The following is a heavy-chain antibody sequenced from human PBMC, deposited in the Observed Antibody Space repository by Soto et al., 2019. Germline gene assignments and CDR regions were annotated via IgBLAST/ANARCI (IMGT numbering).Heavy chain of an antibody. D-gene: IGHD5-12*01. CDR1: GGFISNGDYH. J-gene: IGHJ4*02. V-gene: IGHV4-30-4*01. CDR3: AREGGYDSPHGC. CDR2: TYPSGST. Sequence: SETLSLTCTVSGGFISNGDYHWSWIRQPPGKGLEWIGYTYPSGSTYYNASLRSRVTISIDASKNQFSLKLNSVTAADTAVYYCAREGGYDSPHGCWGQGALVTVSS.